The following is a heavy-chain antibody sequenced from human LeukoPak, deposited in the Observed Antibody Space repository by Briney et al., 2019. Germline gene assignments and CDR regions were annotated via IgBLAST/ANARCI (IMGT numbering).Heavy chain of an antibody. Sequence: SVKVSCKASGGTFSSYAISWGRQAPAQGLEWMGGIIPIFGTANYAQKFQGRVTITTDESTSPAYMELSSLRSEDTAVYYCASPSTVTTGFDYWGQGTLVTVSS. D-gene: IGHD4-17*01. CDR2: IIPIFGTA. CDR1: GGTFSSYA. J-gene: IGHJ4*02. V-gene: IGHV1-69*05. CDR3: ASPSTVTTGFDY.